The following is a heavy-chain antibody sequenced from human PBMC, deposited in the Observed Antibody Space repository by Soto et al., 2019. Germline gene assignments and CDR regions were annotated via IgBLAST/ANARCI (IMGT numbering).Heavy chain of an antibody. CDR1: GGSISSSSYY. Sequence: SETLSLTCTVSGGSISSSSYYWGWIRQPPGKGLEWIGSIYYSGSTYYNPSLKSRVTISVDTSKNQFSLKLRSVTAADTAVYYCARHQTGSSWYEPYDYWGQGTLVTVSS. CDR2: IYYSGST. CDR3: ARHQTGSSWYEPYDY. D-gene: IGHD6-13*01. V-gene: IGHV4-39*01. J-gene: IGHJ4*02.